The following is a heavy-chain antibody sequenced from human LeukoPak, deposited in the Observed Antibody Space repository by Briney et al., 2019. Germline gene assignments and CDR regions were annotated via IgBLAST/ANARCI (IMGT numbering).Heavy chain of an antibody. J-gene: IGHJ5*02. CDR2: IIPIFGTA. CDR3: AKDPGVGASPMDP. Sequence: ASVKVSCKASGGTFSSYAISWVRQAPGQGLEWMGGIIPIFGTANYAQKFQGRVTITADKSTSTAYMELRSLRSDDTAVYYCAKDPGVGASPMDPWGQGTLVTVSS. D-gene: IGHD1-26*01. V-gene: IGHV1-69*06. CDR1: GGTFSSYA.